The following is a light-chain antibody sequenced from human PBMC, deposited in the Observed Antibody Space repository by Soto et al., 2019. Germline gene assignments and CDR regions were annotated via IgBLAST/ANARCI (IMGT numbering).Light chain of an antibody. CDR2: DAS. Sequence: EVVLTQSPATLSLSPGDRATLSCRASQTVSSYLAWYQQKPGQAPRLLIYDASNRAPGIPARFSGSGSGTDFTLTISSLEPEDFAVYSCQQRSNWPPITFGQGTRLDMK. CDR3: QQRSNWPPIT. J-gene: IGKJ5*01. CDR1: QTVSSY. V-gene: IGKV3-11*01.